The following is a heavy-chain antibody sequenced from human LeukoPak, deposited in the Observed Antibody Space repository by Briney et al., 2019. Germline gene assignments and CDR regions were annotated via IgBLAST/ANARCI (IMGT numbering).Heavy chain of an antibody. CDR2: ISYDGSNK. J-gene: IGHJ4*02. CDR1: GFTFSSYG. Sequence: GGPLRLSCAASGFTFSSYGMHWVRQAPGKGLEWVAVISYDGSNKYYADSVKGRFTISRDNSKNTLYLQMNSLRAEDTAVYYCAKDSRESTSSLDYWGQGTLVTVSS. D-gene: IGHD5/OR15-5a*01. V-gene: IGHV3-30*18. CDR3: AKDSRESTSSLDY.